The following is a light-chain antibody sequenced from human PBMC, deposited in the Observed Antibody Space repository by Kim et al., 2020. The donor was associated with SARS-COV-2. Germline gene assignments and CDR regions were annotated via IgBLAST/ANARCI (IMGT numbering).Light chain of an antibody. CDR3: ATWDDSLGGVI. CDR1: SSNIGNNY. CDR2: RNG. V-gene: IGLV1-47*01. Sequence: GQYFSISCSVSSSNIGNNYVFWYQQLPRTAPNLLIYRNGQRPSGVPARFSGSKSGTSASLAVSGLRSEDEADYYCATWDDSLGGVIFGGGTQLTVL. J-gene: IGLJ2*01.